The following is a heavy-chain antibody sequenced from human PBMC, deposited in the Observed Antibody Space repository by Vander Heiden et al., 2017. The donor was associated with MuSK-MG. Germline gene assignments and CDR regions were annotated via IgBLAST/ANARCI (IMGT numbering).Heavy chain of an antibody. CDR1: GSTFSRYA. CDR2: ISGSGGST. CDR3: AKGIAVADPTRGFDY. J-gene: IGHJ4*02. Sequence: EVQLLESGGGLVQHGGSLRLSWAASGSTFSRYAMSWGRQAPGKGLEWVSAISGSGGSTYYADSVKGRFTISRDNSKNTLYLQMNSLRAEDTAVYYCAKGIAVADPTRGFDYWGQGTLVTVSS. V-gene: IGHV3-23*01. D-gene: IGHD6-19*01.